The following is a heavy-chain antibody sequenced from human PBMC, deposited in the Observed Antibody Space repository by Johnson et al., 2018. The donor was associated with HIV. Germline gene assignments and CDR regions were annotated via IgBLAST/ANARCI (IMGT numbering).Heavy chain of an antibody. CDR2: INWNGGST. J-gene: IGHJ3*02. V-gene: IGHV3-20*04. Sequence: VQLVESGVGVVRPGGSLRLSCAASGFTFDDYGMSWVRQAPGKGLEWVSGINWNGGSTGYADSVKGRFNISRDNAKNSLYLQMNSLRAEDTALYYFARGGTYYYGLGPSDAFDIWGQGTMVTVSS. D-gene: IGHD3-10*01. CDR1: GFTFDDYG. CDR3: ARGGTYYYGLGPSDAFDI.